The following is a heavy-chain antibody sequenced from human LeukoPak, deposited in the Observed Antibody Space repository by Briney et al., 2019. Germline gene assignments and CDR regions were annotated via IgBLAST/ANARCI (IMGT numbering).Heavy chain of an antibody. CDR2: IYHSGST. CDR3: ARLSRQLGYKIDY. J-gene: IGHJ4*02. CDR1: GGSISSSNW. D-gene: IGHD1-1*01. Sequence: SGTLSLTCAVSGGSISSSNWWSWVRQPPGKGLEWIGEIYHSGSTNYNPSLKSRVTISVDKSKNQFSLKLSSVTAADTAVYYCARLSRQLGYKIDYWGQGTLVTVSS. V-gene: IGHV4-4*02.